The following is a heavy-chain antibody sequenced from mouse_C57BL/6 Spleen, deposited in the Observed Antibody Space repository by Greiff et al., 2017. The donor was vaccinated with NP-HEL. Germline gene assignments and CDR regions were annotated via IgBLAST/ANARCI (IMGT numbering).Heavy chain of an antibody. J-gene: IGHJ2*01. CDR2: IDPSDSYT. V-gene: IGHV1-69*01. CDR1: GYTFTSYW. CDR3: AREGLLRFYFDY. Sequence: VQLQQPGAELVMPGASVKLSCKASGYTFTSYWMHWVKQRPGQGLEWIGEIDPSDSYTNYNQKFKGKSTLTVDKSSSTAYMQLSSLTSEDSAVYYCAREGLLRFYFDYWGQGTTLTVSS. D-gene: IGHD1-1*01.